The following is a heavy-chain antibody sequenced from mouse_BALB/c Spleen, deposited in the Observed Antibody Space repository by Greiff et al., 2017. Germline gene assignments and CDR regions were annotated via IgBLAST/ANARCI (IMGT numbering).Heavy chain of an antibody. D-gene: IGHD2-14*01. CDR1: GFNIKDTY. Sequence: VQLQQSGAELVKPGASVKLSCTASGFNIKDTYMHWVKQRPEQGLEWIGRIDPANGNTKYDPKFQGKATITADTSSNTAYLQLSSLTSEDTAVYYCARSDYRYEGCWGQGTTLTVSA. J-gene: IGHJ2*01. V-gene: IGHV14-3*02. CDR3: ARSDYRYEGC. CDR2: IDPANGNT.